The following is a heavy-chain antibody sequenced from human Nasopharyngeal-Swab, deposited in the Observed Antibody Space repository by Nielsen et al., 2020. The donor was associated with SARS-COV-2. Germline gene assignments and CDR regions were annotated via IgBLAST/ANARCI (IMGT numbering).Heavy chain of an antibody. J-gene: IGHJ4*02. D-gene: IGHD2-15*01. CDR2: ISSSSSTI. V-gene: IGHV3-48*01. Sequence: GESLKISCAASGFTFSSYSMNWVRQAPGKGLEWVSYISSSSSTIYYADSVKGRFTISRDNAKNSLYLQMNSLRAEDTAVYYCAPDCSGGSCYPAVGFDYWGQGTLVTVSS. CDR1: GFTFSSYS. CDR3: APDCSGGSCYPAVGFDY.